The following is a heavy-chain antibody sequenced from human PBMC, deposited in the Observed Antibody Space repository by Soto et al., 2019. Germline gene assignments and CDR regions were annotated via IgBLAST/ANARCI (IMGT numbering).Heavy chain of an antibody. CDR3: VRPRPSGENYGMDV. D-gene: IGHD3-16*01. CDR2: LYTEGTT. Sequence: VGSLRLSCVASGLTVSHNYMAWVRQAPEMGLEWVSILYTEGTTYYADSVKGRFTISRDSSKNTLFLQMDSLRAEDTAMYYCVRPRPSGENYGMDVWGQGTTVTVSS. J-gene: IGHJ6*02. V-gene: IGHV3-53*01. CDR1: GLTVSHNY.